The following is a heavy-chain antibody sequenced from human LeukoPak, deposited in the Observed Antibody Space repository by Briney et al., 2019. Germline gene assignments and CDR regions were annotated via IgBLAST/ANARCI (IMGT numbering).Heavy chain of an antibody. J-gene: IGHJ4*02. CDR3: AREEYSSGALDY. CDR2: INAGNGNT. CDR1: GYTFTSYA. Sequence: ASVKVSCKASGYTFTSYAMHWVRQAPGQRLERMGWINAGNGNTKYSQKLQGRVTITRDTSASTAYMELSSLRSEDTAVFYCAREEYSSGALDYWGQGTLVTVSS. D-gene: IGHD6-19*01. V-gene: IGHV1-3*01.